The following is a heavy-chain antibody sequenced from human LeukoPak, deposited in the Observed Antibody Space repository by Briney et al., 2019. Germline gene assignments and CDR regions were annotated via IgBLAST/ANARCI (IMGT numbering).Heavy chain of an antibody. Sequence: SETLSLTCAVSGYSISSGYYWGWIRQPPGKGLEWIGSIYHSGSTYYNPSLKSRVTMSIDTSKNQFSLKLTSVTAADTAVYYCARGWDYGSSEPHDFWGQGTLVTVSS. D-gene: IGHD3-22*01. CDR2: IYHSGST. CDR3: ARGWDYGSSEPHDF. V-gene: IGHV4-38-2*01. J-gene: IGHJ4*02. CDR1: GYSISSGYY.